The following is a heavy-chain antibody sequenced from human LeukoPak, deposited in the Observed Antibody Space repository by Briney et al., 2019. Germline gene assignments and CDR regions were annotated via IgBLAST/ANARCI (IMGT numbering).Heavy chain of an antibody. D-gene: IGHD6-19*01. Sequence: SVKVSCKASGFTFTNSAVQWVRQARGQRLEWIGWIVVGSGNTNYAQKFQERVTITRDMSTSTAYMELSSLRSEDTAVYYCAAPGPEYSSGWYPYFDYWGQGTLVTVSS. J-gene: IGHJ4*02. CDR2: IVVGSGNT. V-gene: IGHV1-58*01. CDR1: GFTFTNSA. CDR3: AAPGPEYSSGWYPYFDY.